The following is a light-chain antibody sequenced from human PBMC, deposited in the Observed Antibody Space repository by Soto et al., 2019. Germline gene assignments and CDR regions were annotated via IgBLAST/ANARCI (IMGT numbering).Light chain of an antibody. CDR2: GPS. Sequence: EIVMTQSPVALSVSPGERAALSCRASQSVGRNFACYQQRPGQAPSVLIDGPSTRDTGVPARFSGSGSGTDFTLTISRLQSEDFAVYYCQQYNNWPYTFGQGTRLEIK. CDR1: QSVGRN. V-gene: IGKV3-15*01. CDR3: QQYNNWPYT. J-gene: IGKJ2*01.